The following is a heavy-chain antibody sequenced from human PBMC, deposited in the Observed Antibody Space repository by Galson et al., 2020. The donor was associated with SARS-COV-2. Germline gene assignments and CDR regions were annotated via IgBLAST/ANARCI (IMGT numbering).Heavy chain of an antibody. D-gene: IGHD6-13*01. Sequence: GESLKISCAASGFTFSDYGMHWVRQAPGKGLEWVALISFDGTEKYYADSVKGRFTLSRDNSKNALSLQMNSLRTEDTALYYCAKVSETSSWYSSPLDYWGQGTLVTVSS. CDR1: GFTFSDYG. J-gene: IGHJ4*02. CDR3: AKVSETSSWYSSPLDY. CDR2: ISFDGTEK. V-gene: IGHV3-30*18.